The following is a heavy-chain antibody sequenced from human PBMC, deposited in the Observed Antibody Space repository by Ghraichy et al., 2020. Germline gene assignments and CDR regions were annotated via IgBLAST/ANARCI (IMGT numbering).Heavy chain of an antibody. J-gene: IGHJ4*02. V-gene: IGHV3-23*01. CDR1: GFTFSSYA. CDR2: ISGKGGST. CDR3: ATRPYYDILTGYGVLDF. D-gene: IGHD3-9*01. Sequence: GGSLRLSCAASGFTFSSYAMRWVRQAPGKGLEWVSAISGKGGSTYYADSVKGRFTISRDNSKNTLYLKMNSLRAEDTAVYYCATRPYYDILTGYGVLDFWGQGTLVTVSS.